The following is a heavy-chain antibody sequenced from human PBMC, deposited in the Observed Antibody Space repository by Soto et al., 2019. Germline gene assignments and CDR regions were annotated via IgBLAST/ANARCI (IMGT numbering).Heavy chain of an antibody. CDR2: ISQDGAIA. V-gene: IGHV3-74*01. CDR1: GFAFGSYW. CDR3: LRDQRHWNEFADQ. J-gene: IGHJ4*02. D-gene: IGHD1-1*01. Sequence: VQLVESGGGLVQPGGSLRLSCAASGFAFGSYWMHWVRQAPGKGLVXXSRISQDGAIATQADSVKGRFTISRDNAKNTLFLQMNSLRADDTAVYYCLRDQRHWNEFADQWGQGTLVTVSS.